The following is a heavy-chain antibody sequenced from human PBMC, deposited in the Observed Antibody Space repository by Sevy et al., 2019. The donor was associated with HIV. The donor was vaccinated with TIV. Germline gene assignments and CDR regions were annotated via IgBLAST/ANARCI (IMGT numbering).Heavy chain of an antibody. CDR3: AREPWGGGYFDY. CDR1: GFSFSSYS. CDR2: ISDSSSYI. J-gene: IGHJ4*02. V-gene: IGHV3-21*01. Sequence: GGSLRLSCAASGFSFSSYSMNWVHQAPGKGLEWVSSISDSSSYIYYADSVKGRFTISRDNAKHSLYLQMSSLRTEDTAVYYCAREPWGGGYFDYWGPGTLVTVSS. D-gene: IGHD3-16*01.